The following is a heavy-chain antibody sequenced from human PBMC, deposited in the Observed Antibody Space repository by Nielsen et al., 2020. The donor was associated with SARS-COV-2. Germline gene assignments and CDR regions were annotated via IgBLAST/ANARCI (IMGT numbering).Heavy chain of an antibody. V-gene: IGHV3-30*18. CDR1: GFTFSSYG. CDR2: ISYDGSNK. CDR3: AKGGGYYDFA. J-gene: IGHJ5*02. D-gene: IGHD3-3*01. Sequence: GGSLRLSCAASGFTFSSYGMHWVRQAPGKGLEWVAVISYDGSNKYYADSVKGRFTISRDNSKNTLYLQMNSLRAKDTAVYYCAKGGGYYDFAWGQGTLVTVSS.